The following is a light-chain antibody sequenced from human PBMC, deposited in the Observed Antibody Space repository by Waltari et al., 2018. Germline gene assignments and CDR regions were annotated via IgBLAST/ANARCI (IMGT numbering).Light chain of an antibody. J-gene: IGKJ3*01. CDR1: QSVIYSHDGQSY. V-gene: IGKV4-1*01. CDR2: WAS. CDR3: QQYHTSPCT. Sequence: EIVMTQSPDSLTVSLGARATIHCKSSQSVIYSHDGQSYIAWYQHKRGHPPKLLIYWASTRESGVPDRFSGSGSGTDFTLTSSSLQAEDVAIYYCQQYHTSPCTFGPGTKVDI.